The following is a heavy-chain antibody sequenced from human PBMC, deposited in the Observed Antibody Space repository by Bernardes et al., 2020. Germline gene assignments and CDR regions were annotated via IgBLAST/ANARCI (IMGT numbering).Heavy chain of an antibody. Sequence: ETLSLTCGVSGGSFEGYFWSWIRQSPKKGLEFIGEVIDTGSTNYNPSLKRRVILSADKSKRQFSLNLSSLTAADNGLYYCARRRIGVTVWFDAWGQGILVTVSS. CDR1: GGSFEGYF. V-gene: IGHV4-34*12. CDR3: ARRRIGVTVWFDA. J-gene: IGHJ5*02. CDR2: VIDTGST. D-gene: IGHD6-19*01.